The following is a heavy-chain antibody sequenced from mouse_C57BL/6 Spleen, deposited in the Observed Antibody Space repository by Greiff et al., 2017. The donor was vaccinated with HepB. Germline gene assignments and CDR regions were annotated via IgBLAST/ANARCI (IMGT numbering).Heavy chain of an antibody. CDR2: IDPETGGT. D-gene: IGHD3-3*01. CDR3: TRRGDLYFDD. Sequence: VQLQQSGAELVRPGASVTLSCKASGYTFTDYEMHWVKQTPVHGLEWIGAIDPETGGTAYNQKFKGKAILTADKSSSTAYMELRSLTSEDSAVYYCTRRGDLYFDDWGQGTTLTVSS. CDR1: GYTFTDYE. J-gene: IGHJ2*01. V-gene: IGHV1-15*01.